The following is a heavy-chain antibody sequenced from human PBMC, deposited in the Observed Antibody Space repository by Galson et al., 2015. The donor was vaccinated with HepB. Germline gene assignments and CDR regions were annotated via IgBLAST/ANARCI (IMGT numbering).Heavy chain of an antibody. Sequence: SVKVSCKASGGTFSSYAISWVRQAPGQGLEWMGGIIPIFGTANYAQKFQGRVTITADESTSTAYMELSSLRSEDTAVYYCASRPMTTVRGRTGYYYMDVWGKGTTVTVSS. J-gene: IGHJ6*03. CDR1: GGTFSSYA. D-gene: IGHD4-17*01. CDR2: IIPIFGTA. CDR3: ASRPMTTVRGRTGYYYMDV. V-gene: IGHV1-69*13.